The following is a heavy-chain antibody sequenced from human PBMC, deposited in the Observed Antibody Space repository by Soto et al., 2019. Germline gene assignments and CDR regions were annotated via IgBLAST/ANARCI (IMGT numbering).Heavy chain of an antibody. D-gene: IGHD3-10*01. J-gene: IGHJ4*02. CDR2: ISYDGSNK. V-gene: IGHV3-30*18. CDR1: GFTFSSYG. Sequence: PGGSLRLSCAASGFTFSSYGMHWVRQAPGKGLEWVAVISYDGSNKYYADSVKGRFTISRDNSKNTLYLQMNSLRAEDTAVYYCAKDHYGLGSYGTGGSPYWGQGTLVTVSS. CDR3: AKDHYGLGSYGTGGSPY.